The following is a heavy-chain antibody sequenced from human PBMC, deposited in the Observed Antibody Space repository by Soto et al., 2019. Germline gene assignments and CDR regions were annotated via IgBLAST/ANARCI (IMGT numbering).Heavy chain of an antibody. CDR2: IYYRGST. D-gene: IGHD6-6*01. J-gene: IGHJ6*02. CDR1: GGSISSSSYY. V-gene: IGHV4-39*02. CDR3: ARDKAARYEDDYYGMDV. Sequence: SETLSLTCTVSGGSISSSSYYWGWIRQPPGKGLEWIESIYYRGSTYYNPSLKSRVTISVDTSKNQFSLKLSSVTAADTAVYYCARDKAARYEDDYYGMDVWGQGTTVTVSS.